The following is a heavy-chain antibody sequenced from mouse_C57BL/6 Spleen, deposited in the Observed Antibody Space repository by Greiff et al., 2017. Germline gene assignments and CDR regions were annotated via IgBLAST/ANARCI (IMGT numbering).Heavy chain of an antibody. Sequence: EVNLVESGGGLVKPGGSLKLSCAASGFTFSDYGMHWVRQAPEKGLEWVAYISSGSSTIYYADTVKGRFTISRDNAKNTLFLQMTSLRSEDTAMYYCARRVYYGSSYGYWYFDVWGTGTTVTVSS. J-gene: IGHJ1*03. CDR1: GFTFSDYG. CDR2: ISSGSSTI. V-gene: IGHV5-17*01. D-gene: IGHD1-1*01. CDR3: ARRVYYGSSYGYWYFDV.